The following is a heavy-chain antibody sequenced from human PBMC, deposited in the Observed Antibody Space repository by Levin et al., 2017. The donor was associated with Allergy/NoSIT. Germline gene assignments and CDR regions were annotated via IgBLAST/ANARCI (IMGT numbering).Heavy chain of an antibody. Sequence: ASVKVSCKASGGTFSSYAISWVRQAPGQGLEWMGGIIPIFGTANYAQKFQGRVTITADESTSTAYMELSSLRSEDTAVYYCARSWRDWGYGYFDYWGQGTLVTVSS. V-gene: IGHV1-69*13. CDR2: IIPIFGTA. D-gene: IGHD5-12*01. CDR3: ARSWRDWGYGYFDY. CDR1: GGTFSSYA. J-gene: IGHJ4*02.